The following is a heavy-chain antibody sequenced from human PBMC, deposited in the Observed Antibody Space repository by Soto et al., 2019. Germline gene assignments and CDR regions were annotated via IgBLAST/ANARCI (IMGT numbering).Heavy chain of an antibody. CDR1: GGSISSGGYS. CDR3: ARAHYGDYGYGMDV. Sequence: QLQLQESGSGLVKPSQTLSLACAVSGGSISSGGYSWSWIRQPPGKGLEWIGYIYHTGTTYYNPSLKSRVTISVDRSRNQFSLKLSSVTAADTAVYYCARAHYGDYGYGMDVWGQGTTVTVSS. V-gene: IGHV4-30-2*01. D-gene: IGHD4-17*01. J-gene: IGHJ6*02. CDR2: IYHTGTT.